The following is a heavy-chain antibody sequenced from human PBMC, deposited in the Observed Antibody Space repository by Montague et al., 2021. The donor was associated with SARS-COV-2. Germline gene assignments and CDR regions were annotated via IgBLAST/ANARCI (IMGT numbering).Heavy chain of an antibody. V-gene: IGHV3-7*01. CDR3: ARDCFWSGCYSDYYGLDV. CDR2: INQDGSEK. CDR1: RFTFSSYW. Sequence: SLRLSCAASRFTFSSYWMSWVRQAPGKGLEWVANINQDGSEKYYVDSVKGRFTISRDNAKNSLYLQMNSLRAEDTAVYYCARDCFWSGCYSDYYGLDVWGQGTMVTVSS. D-gene: IGHD3-3*01. J-gene: IGHJ6*02.